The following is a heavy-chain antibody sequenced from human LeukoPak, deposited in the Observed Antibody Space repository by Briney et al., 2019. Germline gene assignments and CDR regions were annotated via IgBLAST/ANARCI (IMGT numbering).Heavy chain of an antibody. D-gene: IGHD5-18*01. CDR1: GYTFTSYG. Sequence: GATVKVSCKASGYTFTSYGISWVRQAPGQGLEWMGIINCNDGSATYAQIFQGRVTMTRDTSTSTVYMELSSLRSEDTAVYFCARDAPMDTVMVTLGYWGQGTLVTVSS. J-gene: IGHJ4*02. CDR2: INCNDGSA. V-gene: IGHV1-46*01. CDR3: ARDAPMDTVMVTLGY.